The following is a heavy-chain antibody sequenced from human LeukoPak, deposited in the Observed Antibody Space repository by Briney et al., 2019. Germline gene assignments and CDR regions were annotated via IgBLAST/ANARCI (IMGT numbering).Heavy chain of an antibody. Sequence: ASVKVSCKASGYTFTGYYMHWVRQAPGLGLEWMGWINPNSGGTNYAQSFQGRVTMTRDTSISTAYMELSRLRSDDTAVYYCASPPPGYYYYYYGMDVWGQGTTVTVSS. V-gene: IGHV1-2*02. CDR3: ASPPPGYYYYYYGMDV. J-gene: IGHJ6*02. CDR2: INPNSGGT. CDR1: GYTFTGYY.